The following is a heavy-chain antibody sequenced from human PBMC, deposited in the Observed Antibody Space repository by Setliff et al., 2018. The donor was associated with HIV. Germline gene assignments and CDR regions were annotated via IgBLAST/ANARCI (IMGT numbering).Heavy chain of an antibody. V-gene: IGHV4-39*01. J-gene: IGHJ6*04. Sequence: ASETLSLTCSVSGGSDRSNNYFWSRVRQPPGKGLQYIGTVNYNGVTYFNPSLKSRLTISVDTSKNQFSLKLSSLTAADTAVYYCARHWGSGWYMAMDVWGKGTTVTVPQ. CDR2: VNYNGVT. CDR1: GGSDRSNNYF. CDR3: ARHWGSGWYMAMDV. D-gene: IGHD6-19*01.